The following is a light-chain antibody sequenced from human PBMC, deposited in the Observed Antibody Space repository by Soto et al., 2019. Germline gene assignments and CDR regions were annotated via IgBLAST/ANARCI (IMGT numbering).Light chain of an antibody. CDR3: SSYTSSSTYVV. Sequence: QSALTQPASVSGSPGQSITISCTGTSSDVGGYNYVSWYQQHPGKAPKLMIYEVSNRPSGVSNRFSGSKSGNTASLTISGLQAEDEAHYYCSSYTSSSTYVVFGGGTKVTVL. J-gene: IGLJ2*01. CDR1: SSDVGGYNY. CDR2: EVS. V-gene: IGLV2-14*01.